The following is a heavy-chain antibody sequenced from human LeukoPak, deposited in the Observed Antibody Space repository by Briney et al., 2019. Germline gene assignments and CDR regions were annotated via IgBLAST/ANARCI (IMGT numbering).Heavy chain of an antibody. J-gene: IGHJ5*02. V-gene: IGHV3-48*03. CDR1: GFTFRSYE. D-gene: IGHD6-19*01. CDR2: ISSSGSTI. CDR3: ARGKSGSSGWYRGGYNWFDP. Sequence: GGSLRLSCAASGFTFRSYEMNWVRQAPGKGLEWVSYISSSGSTIFCADSVKGRFTISRDNDKNSLYLQMNILRAEDTAVYYCARGKSGSSGWYRGGYNWFDPWGQGTLVTVSS.